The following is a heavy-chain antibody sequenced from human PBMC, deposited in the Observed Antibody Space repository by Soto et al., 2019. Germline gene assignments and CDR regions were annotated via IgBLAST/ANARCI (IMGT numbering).Heavy chain of an antibody. CDR2: ISNSGST. J-gene: IGHJ4*02. CDR1: GVSVRGYY. D-gene: IGHD1-26*01. CDR3: ARGRSGSFDY. V-gene: IGHV4-59*02. Sequence: LSLTCTVSGVSVRGYYWTWIRQPPGKGLEWIGYISNSGSTNYNPSLKSRVTISVGTSRNQLSLKLSSVTGADTAIYYCARGRSGSFDYWGQGALVTVSS.